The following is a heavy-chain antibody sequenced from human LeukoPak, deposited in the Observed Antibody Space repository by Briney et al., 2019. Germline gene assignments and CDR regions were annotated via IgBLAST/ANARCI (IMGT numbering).Heavy chain of an antibody. D-gene: IGHD3-10*01. CDR1: GFTFSSYG. Sequence: PGRSLRLSCAASGFTFSSYGMHWVRQAPGKGLEWVAVISYDGSNKYYADSVKGRFTISRDNSKNTLYLQMSSLRAEDTAVYYCAKGWWFGDTWGQGTLVTVSS. J-gene: IGHJ5*02. CDR3: AKGWWFGDT. CDR2: ISYDGSNK. V-gene: IGHV3-30*18.